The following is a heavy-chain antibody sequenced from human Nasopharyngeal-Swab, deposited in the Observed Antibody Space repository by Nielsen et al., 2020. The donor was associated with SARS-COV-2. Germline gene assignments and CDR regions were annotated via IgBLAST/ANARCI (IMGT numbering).Heavy chain of an antibody. V-gene: IGHV4-34*01. CDR1: GGSFSGYY. J-gene: IGHJ4*02. CDR3: ARGNRCSGGSCYLPYSSGWNWDY. D-gene: IGHD2-15*01. CDR2: INHSGST. Sequence: SETLSLTCAVYGGSFSGYYWSWIRQPPGKGLEWIGEINHSGSTNYNPSLKSRVTISVDTSKNQFSLKLSSVTAADTAVYYCARGNRCSGGSCYLPYSSGWNWDYWGQGTLVTVSS.